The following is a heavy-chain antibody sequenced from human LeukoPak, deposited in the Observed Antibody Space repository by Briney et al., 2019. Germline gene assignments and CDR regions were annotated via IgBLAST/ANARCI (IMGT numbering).Heavy chain of an antibody. V-gene: IGHV3-30*02. Sequence: GGSLRLSCAASGFTFSSYGMHWVRQAPGKGLEWVAFIRYDGSNKYYADSVKGRFTISRDNSENTLHLQMNSLRAEDTAVYYCAKDIYDSSGQGYWGQGTLVTVSS. CDR2: IRYDGSNK. CDR1: GFTFSSYG. D-gene: IGHD3-22*01. J-gene: IGHJ4*02. CDR3: AKDIYDSSGQGY.